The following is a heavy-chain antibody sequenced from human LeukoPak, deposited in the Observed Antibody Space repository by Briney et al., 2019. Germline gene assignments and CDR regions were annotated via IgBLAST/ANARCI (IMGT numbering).Heavy chain of an antibody. CDR1: GVTFSSYA. Sequence: GGSLRLSCAASGVTFSSYAMSWVRPAPGEGLEWVSVIIGSGGSTYYAHSVKGRFTISRDNSQNTLYLQMNILRAEDTAVYYCAKDYYDILTGYYTLSAFDIWGQGTMVTVSS. V-gene: IGHV3-23*01. D-gene: IGHD3-9*01. CDR3: AKDYYDILTGYYTLSAFDI. J-gene: IGHJ3*02. CDR2: IIGSGGST.